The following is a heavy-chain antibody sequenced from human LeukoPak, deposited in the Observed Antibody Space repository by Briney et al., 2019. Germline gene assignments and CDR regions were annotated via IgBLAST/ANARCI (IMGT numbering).Heavy chain of an antibody. J-gene: IGHJ4*02. Sequence: PGGSLRLSCAGSGFTFSSYGMNWVRQAPGKGLEWVAFIRSDGRDKSYANSVKGRFTISRDNSKSTLDLQMNSLRVEDTAVYYCAKDRYSTSSTFTINPFDYWGQGILVTVSS. CDR3: AKDRYSTSSTFTINPFDY. CDR2: IRSDGRDK. CDR1: GFTFSSYG. V-gene: IGHV3-30*02. D-gene: IGHD6-13*01.